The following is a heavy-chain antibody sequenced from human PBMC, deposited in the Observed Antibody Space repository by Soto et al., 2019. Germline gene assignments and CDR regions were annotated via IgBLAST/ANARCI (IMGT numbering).Heavy chain of an antibody. CDR3: AKDLQYSSGWSEGFDY. J-gene: IGHJ4*02. CDR1: GFTFDDYA. CDR2: ISWNSGSI. Sequence: DVQLVESGGGLVQPGRSLRLSCAASGFTFDDYAMHWVRQAPGKGLEWVSGISWNSGSIGYADSVKGRFTISRDNAKNSLYLQMNSLRAEDTALYYCAKDLQYSSGWSEGFDYWGQGTLVTVSS. D-gene: IGHD6-19*01. V-gene: IGHV3-9*01.